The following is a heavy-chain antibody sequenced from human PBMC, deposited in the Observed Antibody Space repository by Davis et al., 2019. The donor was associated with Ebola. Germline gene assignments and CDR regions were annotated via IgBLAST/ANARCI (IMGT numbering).Heavy chain of an antibody. CDR1: GYTFTSYY. Sequence: ASVKVSCKASGYTFTSYYMHWVRQAPGQGLEWMGIINPSGGSTSYAQKFQGRVTMTRDTSTSTVYMELSSLRSEDTAVYYCARDRTLGYCSSTSCYTRIVGATTTWDYWGQGTLVTVSS. CDR2: INPSGGST. D-gene: IGHD2-2*02. CDR3: ARDRTLGYCSSTSCYTRIVGATTTWDY. V-gene: IGHV1-46*01. J-gene: IGHJ4*02.